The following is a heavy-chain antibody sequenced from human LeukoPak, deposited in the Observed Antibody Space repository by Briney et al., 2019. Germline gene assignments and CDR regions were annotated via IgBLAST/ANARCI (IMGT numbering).Heavy chain of an antibody. D-gene: IGHD2-2*01. CDR3: AKDGQDIAVVPAATDYYYYYMDV. CDR2: IRYDGSNK. CDR1: GFTFSSYG. V-gene: IGHV3-30*02. J-gene: IGHJ6*03. Sequence: PGGSLRLSCAASGFTFSSYGMHWVRQAPGKGLEWVAFIRYDGSNKYYADSVKGRFTISRDNSKNTLYLQMNSLRAEDTAVYYCAKDGQDIAVVPAATDYYYYYMDVWGKGTTVTISS.